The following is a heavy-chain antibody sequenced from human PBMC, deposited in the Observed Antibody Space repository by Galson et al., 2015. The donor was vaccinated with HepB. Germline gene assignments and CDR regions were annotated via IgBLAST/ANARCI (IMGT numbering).Heavy chain of an antibody. CDR3: ARYSADDFWSGSDYYYGMDV. Sequence: SVKVSCKASGGTFSSYAISWVRQAPGQGLEWMGGIIPIFGIANYAQKFQGRVTITADKSTSTAYMELSSLRSEDTAVYYCARYSADDFWSGSDYYYGMDVWGQGTTVTVSS. CDR2: IIPIFGIA. CDR1: GGTFSSYA. J-gene: IGHJ6*02. V-gene: IGHV1-69*10. D-gene: IGHD3-3*01.